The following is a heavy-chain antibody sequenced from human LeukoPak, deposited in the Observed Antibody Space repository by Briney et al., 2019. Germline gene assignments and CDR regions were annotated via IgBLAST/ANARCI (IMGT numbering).Heavy chain of an antibody. V-gene: IGHV3-23*01. D-gene: IGHD3-10*01. CDR3: ARLDFYGSGSFYDY. CDR2: ISGSGGST. CDR1: GFTFSSYD. Sequence: GGSLRLSCAASGFTFSSYDMSWVRQAPGKGLEWVSAISGSGGSTYYADSVKGRFTISRDNSKNTLYLQMNSLRAEDTAVYYCARLDFYGSGSFYDYWGQGTLVTVSS. J-gene: IGHJ4*02.